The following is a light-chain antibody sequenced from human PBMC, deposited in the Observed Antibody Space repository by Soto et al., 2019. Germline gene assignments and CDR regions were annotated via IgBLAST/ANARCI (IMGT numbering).Light chain of an antibody. J-gene: IGKJ5*01. V-gene: IGKV3-11*01. CDR1: QSVNSN. CDR3: QQRSNWPPVT. Sequence: ETVTTQSPATLSVSPGERATLSCRTSQSVNSNLAWYQQKPGQAPRLLIYGASSRATGIPDRFSGSGSGTDFTLTISSLEPEDFAVYYCQQRSNWPPVTFGQGTRLEIK. CDR2: GAS.